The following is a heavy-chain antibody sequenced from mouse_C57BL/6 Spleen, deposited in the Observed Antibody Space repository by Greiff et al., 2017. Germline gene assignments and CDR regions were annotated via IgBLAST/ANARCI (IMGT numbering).Heavy chain of an antibody. CDR3: TTYHYKNAMDY. Sequence: VQLQQSGAELVRPGASVKLSCTASGFNIKDYYMHWVKQRPEQGLEWIGRIDPEDGDPEYAPKFQGKATMTADTSSNTAYLQLSSLTSEDTAVYYCTTYHYKNAMDYGGQGTSVTVSS. D-gene: IGHD2-12*01. J-gene: IGHJ4*01. CDR1: GFNIKDYY. V-gene: IGHV14-1*01. CDR2: IDPEDGDP.